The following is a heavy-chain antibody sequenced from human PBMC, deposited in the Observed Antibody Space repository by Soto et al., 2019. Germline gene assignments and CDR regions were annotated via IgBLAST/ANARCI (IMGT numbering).Heavy chain of an antibody. CDR3: ARDLWVQPELYYYGMDV. Sequence: SETLSLTCTVSGDSISSADYYWSWIRQTPGKGLEWIGHIFYSGTTYYNPSLKSRLTISVDTSKNHFSLRLTSVTAADTAVYYWARDLWVQPELYYYGMDVWGDGTTVTVSS. CDR1: GDSISSADYY. J-gene: IGHJ6*04. CDR2: IFYSGTT. D-gene: IGHD1-7*01. V-gene: IGHV4-30-4*01.